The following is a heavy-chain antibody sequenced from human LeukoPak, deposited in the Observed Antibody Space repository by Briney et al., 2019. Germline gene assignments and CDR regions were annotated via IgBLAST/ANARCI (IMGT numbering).Heavy chain of an antibody. J-gene: IGHJ4*02. CDR2: IYYSGST. CDR3: ASLGGSGSWNFGY. V-gene: IGHV4-59*01. D-gene: IGHD3-10*01. Sequence: PSETLSLTCTVSGGSISSYYWSWIRQPAGKGLEWIGYIYYSGSTNYNPSLKSRVTISLDTSKNQFSLKLSSVTAADTAVYYCASLGGSGSWNFGYWGQGTLVTVSS. CDR1: GGSISSYY.